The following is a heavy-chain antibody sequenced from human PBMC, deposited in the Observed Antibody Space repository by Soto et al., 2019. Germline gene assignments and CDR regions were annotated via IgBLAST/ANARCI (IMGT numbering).Heavy chain of an antibody. J-gene: IGHJ4*02. CDR2: ISSSSSTI. D-gene: IGHD2-2*01. Sequence: EVQLVESGGGLVQPGGSLRLSCAASGFTFSSYSMNWVRQAPGKGLEWVSYISSSSSTIYYADSVKGRFTISRDNAKNSLYLQMNSLRAEDTAVYYCARNQSAIRDCSSTSCYGGGKNFDYWGQGTLVTVSS. CDR1: GFTFSSYS. V-gene: IGHV3-48*01. CDR3: ARNQSAIRDCSSTSCYGGGKNFDY.